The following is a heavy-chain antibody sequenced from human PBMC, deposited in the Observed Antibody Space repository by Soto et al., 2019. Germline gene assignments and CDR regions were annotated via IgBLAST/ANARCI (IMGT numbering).Heavy chain of an antibody. D-gene: IGHD1-20*01. Sequence: PGGSLRLSCAASGFTFSSYSMNWVRQAPGKGLEWVSSISSSSSYIYYADSVKGRFTISRDNAKSSLYLQMNSLRAEDTAVYYCARAYRRDYNPEYYFDYWGQGTLVTVSS. CDR1: GFTFSSYS. CDR2: ISSSSSYI. V-gene: IGHV3-21*01. CDR3: ARAYRRDYNPEYYFDY. J-gene: IGHJ4*02.